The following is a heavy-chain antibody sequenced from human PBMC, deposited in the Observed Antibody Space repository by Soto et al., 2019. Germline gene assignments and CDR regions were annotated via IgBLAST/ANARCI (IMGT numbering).Heavy chain of an antibody. CDR3: SRGRSSSWWYRFDP. V-gene: IGHV4-34*01. Sequence: SETLSLTCAVYGGSFSGYCWSWIRQPPGKGLEWVGEINHNGSTSYSPSIKSRVTISVDTSQNKFSLKLSSVNAADTAVYYCSRGRSSSWWYRFDPWGQGTLVTVSS. J-gene: IGHJ5*02. CDR2: INHNGST. D-gene: IGHD6-13*01. CDR1: GGSFSGYC.